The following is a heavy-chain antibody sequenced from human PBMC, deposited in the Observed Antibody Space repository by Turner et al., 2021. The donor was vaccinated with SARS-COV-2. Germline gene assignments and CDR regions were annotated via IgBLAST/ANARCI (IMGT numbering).Heavy chain of an antibody. D-gene: IGHD2-15*01. CDR2: MRGSGGST. Sequence: EVQLLESGGGLVQPGGSLILSCAASGFTFSNYAMSWGRQAPGKGLEWVSAMRGSGGSTFYADAVKGRFTISRDNSKNTLYLQMNSLRAEDTAVYYCAKGMGSYCSGGSCYPSTFDYWGQGTLVTVSS. CDR1: GFTFSNYA. CDR3: AKGMGSYCSGGSCYPSTFDY. J-gene: IGHJ4*02. V-gene: IGHV3-23*01.